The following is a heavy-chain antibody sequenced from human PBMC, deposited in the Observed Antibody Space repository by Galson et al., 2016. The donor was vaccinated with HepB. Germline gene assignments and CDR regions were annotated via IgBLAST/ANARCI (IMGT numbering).Heavy chain of an antibody. CDR1: GFSFATHW. CDR3: ARQSGSCSGGRCPDDLDY. Sequence: QSGAEVKKPGESLKISCKTSGFSFATHWIAWVRQMPGKGLEWMGKIDPSDSYTNYSPSFQGHVTISADKSISTAYLQWSSLKASDTAMYYCARQSGSCSGGRCPDDLDYWGQGTLVTVSS. D-gene: IGHD2-15*01. CDR2: IDPSDSYT. J-gene: IGHJ4*02. V-gene: IGHV5-10-1*01.